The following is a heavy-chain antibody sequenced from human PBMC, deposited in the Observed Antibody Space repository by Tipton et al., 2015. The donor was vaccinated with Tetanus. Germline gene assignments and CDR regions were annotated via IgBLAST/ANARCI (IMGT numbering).Heavy chain of an antibody. CDR3: ARVGSGYSGFHFYGC. J-gene: IGHJ4*02. D-gene: IGHD5-12*01. V-gene: IGHV4-59*12. CDR2: FYYSGST. Sequence: TLSLTCTVSGGSIRSYYWGWIRQPPGKGLEWIGYFYYSGSTNYTPSLKSRVTISVDTSKNQFSLKLSSLTATDTAVYYCARVGSGYSGFHFYGCWGPGTLVTVSS. CDR1: GGSIRSYY.